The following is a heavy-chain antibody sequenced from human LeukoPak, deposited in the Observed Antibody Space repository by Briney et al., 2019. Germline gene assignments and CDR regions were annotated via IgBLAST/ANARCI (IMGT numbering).Heavy chain of an antibody. Sequence: ASVKVSCKASGYTFTSYGISWVRQAPGQGLEWMGWLSAYNGNTNYAQKLQGRVTMTTDTSTSTAYMELRSLRSDDTAVYYCARVKYSSGWGLYYYYYMDVWGKGTTVTVSS. CDR2: LSAYNGNT. J-gene: IGHJ6*03. CDR1: GYTFTSYG. V-gene: IGHV1-18*01. CDR3: ARVKYSSGWGLYYYYYMDV. D-gene: IGHD6-19*01.